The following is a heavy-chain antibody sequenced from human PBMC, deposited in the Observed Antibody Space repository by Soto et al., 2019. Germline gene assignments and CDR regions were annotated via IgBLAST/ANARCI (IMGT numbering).Heavy chain of an antibody. V-gene: IGHV3-23*01. D-gene: IGHD5-18*01. CDR1: GFTFSSYA. Sequence: TGGSLRLSCAASGFTFSSYAMSWVRQAPGKGLEWVSAISGSGGSTYYADSVKGRFTISRDNSKNTLYLQMNSLRAEDTAVYYCAKGRDGYSQKPDYWGQGTLVTVSS. CDR3: AKGRDGYSQKPDY. CDR2: ISGSGGST. J-gene: IGHJ4*02.